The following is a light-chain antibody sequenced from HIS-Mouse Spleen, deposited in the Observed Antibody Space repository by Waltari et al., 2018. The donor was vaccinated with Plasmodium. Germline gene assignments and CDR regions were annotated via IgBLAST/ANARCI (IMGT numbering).Light chain of an antibody. CDR1: ALQKKY. Sequence: SYELTQPPSVSVSPGHTARITCSGDALQKKYAYWYQQKSGQAPVLVIYEDSKRPPGIPERFSGSSSGTMATLTISGAQVEDEADYYCYSTDSSGNHRVFGGGTKLTVL. J-gene: IGLJ3*02. CDR2: EDS. V-gene: IGLV3-10*01. CDR3: YSTDSSGNHRV.